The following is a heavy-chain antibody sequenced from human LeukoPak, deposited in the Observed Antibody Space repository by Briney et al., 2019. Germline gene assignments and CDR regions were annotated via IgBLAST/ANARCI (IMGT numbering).Heavy chain of an antibody. Sequence: PGGSLRLSCAASGFTFSSYAMHWVRQAPGKGLEYVSAISSNGGSTYYANSVKGRFTISRDNSKNTLYLQMGSLRAEDMAVYYCARTYSRSRIFDYWGQGTLVTVSS. J-gene: IGHJ4*02. CDR3: ARTYSRSRIFDY. V-gene: IGHV3-64*01. CDR1: GFTFSSYA. CDR2: ISSNGGST. D-gene: IGHD6-13*01.